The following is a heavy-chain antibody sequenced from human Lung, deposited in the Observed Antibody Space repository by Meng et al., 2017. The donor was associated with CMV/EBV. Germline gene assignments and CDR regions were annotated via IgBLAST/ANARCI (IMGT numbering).Heavy chain of an antibody. Sequence: GESXKISXAASGFTFSSYAMHWVRQAPGKGLEWVAVISYDGSNKYYADSVKGRFTISRDNSKNTLYLQMNSLRAEDTAVYYCARVELRFLEWSGFDYWGQGTLVTVSS. CDR3: ARVELRFLEWSGFDY. D-gene: IGHD3-3*01. V-gene: IGHV3-30-3*01. CDR2: ISYDGSNK. CDR1: GFTFSSYA. J-gene: IGHJ4*02.